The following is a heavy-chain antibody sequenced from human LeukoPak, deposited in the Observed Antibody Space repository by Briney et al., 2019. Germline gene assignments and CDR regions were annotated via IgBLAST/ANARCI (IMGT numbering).Heavy chain of an antibody. CDR2: ITASSGGT. CDR3: AKIRFYYDSSFDYWYFDL. J-gene: IGHJ2*01. Sequence: GGSLRLSCAAPGFPFSSYAMGWVRQAPRKGLEWVSAITASSGGTYYADSVKGRFTISRDNSKNTLYLQINSLRAEDAAIYYCAKIRFYYDSSFDYWYFDLWGRGTLVTASS. V-gene: IGHV3-23*01. D-gene: IGHD3-22*01. CDR1: GFPFSSYA.